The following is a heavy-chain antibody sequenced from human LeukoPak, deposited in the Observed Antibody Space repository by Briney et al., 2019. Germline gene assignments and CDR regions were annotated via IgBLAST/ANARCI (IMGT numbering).Heavy chain of an antibody. CDR3: ARRYYGSGSYYLDY. Sequence: ASETLSLTCTVSGGSISSYYWSWIRQPPGKGLEWIGYIYYSGSTNYNPSLRSRVTISVDTSKNQFSLKLSSVTAADTAVYYCARRYYGSGSYYLDYWGQGTLVTVSS. J-gene: IGHJ4*02. D-gene: IGHD3-10*01. CDR1: GGSISSYY. V-gene: IGHV4-59*08. CDR2: IYYSGST.